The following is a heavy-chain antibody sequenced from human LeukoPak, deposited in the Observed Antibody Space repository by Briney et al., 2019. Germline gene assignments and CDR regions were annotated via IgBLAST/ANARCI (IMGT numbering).Heavy chain of an antibody. CDR1: GGSISSGGYY. V-gene: IGHV4-61*08. CDR3: ARSNRYSPPGY. J-gene: IGHJ4*02. D-gene: IGHD5-18*01. Sequence: SETLSLSCTVSGGSISSGGYYWSWIRQHPGEGLEWIGYIYYSGSTNYNPSLKSRVTISVDTSKNQFSLKPSSVTAADTAVYYCARSNRYSPPGYWGQGTLVTVSS. CDR2: IYYSGST.